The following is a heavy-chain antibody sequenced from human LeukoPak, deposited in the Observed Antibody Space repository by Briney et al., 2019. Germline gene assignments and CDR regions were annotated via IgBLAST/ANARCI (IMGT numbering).Heavy chain of an antibody. V-gene: IGHV3-11*01. Sequence: GGSLRLSCEFSGFSFSDYYMTWIRQAPGKGLEWLSHITGSGSTAFYADSVKGRFTISRDNAKNSLYLQMNSLRVEDTAFYYCAKDNRRHYTSGPNPDSLHWGQGALVTVSS. CDR2: ITGSGSTA. CDR3: AKDNRRHYTSGPNPDSLH. CDR1: GFSFSDYY. J-gene: IGHJ4*02. D-gene: IGHD6-19*01.